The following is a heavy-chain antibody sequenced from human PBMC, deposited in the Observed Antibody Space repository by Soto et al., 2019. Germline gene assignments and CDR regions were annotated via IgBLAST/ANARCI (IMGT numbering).Heavy chain of an antibody. CDR2: IIPIFGTA. D-gene: IGHD3-22*01. CDR1: RGTFSSYA. V-gene: IGHV1-69*13. Sequence: EASVEVSCKDSRGTFSSYAIRWVRQAPEQPLEWMGGIIPIFGTANYAQKFQGRVTVTADESTSTAYMELSSLRSEDTAVYYCARDTLYYYDSSGYNYFDYWGQGTLVTVSS. CDR3: ARDTLYYYDSSGYNYFDY. J-gene: IGHJ4*02.